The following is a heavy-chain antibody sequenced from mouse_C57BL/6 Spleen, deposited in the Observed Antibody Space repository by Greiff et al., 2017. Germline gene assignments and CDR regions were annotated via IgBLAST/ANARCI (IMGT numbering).Heavy chain of an antibody. V-gene: IGHV1-55*01. D-gene: IGHD6-1*01. Sequence: VQLQQSGAELVKPGASVKMSCKASGYTFTSYWITWVKQRPGQGLEWIGNIYPGSGSTNYNEKFKSKATLTVDTSSSTAYMQLSSLTSEDSAVYYCARPNPHYYAMDYWGQGTSVTVSS. CDR1: GYTFTSYW. CDR3: ARPNPHYYAMDY. J-gene: IGHJ4*01. CDR2: IYPGSGST.